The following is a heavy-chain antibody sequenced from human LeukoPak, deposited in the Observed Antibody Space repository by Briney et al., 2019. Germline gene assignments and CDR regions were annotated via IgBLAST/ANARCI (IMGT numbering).Heavy chain of an antibody. Sequence: SETLSLTCTVSGCSISSGGYYWSWLRQQPGKGLEWIGYIYYSGSNYYNSSMKSRVTISVDTSKNQFSLKLSCVTAADTAVYYCAMCPQWFGDFYGMDVWGKGTTVTVSS. CDR1: GCSISSGGYY. D-gene: IGHD3-10*01. CDR2: IYYSGSN. J-gene: IGHJ6*04. CDR3: AMCPQWFGDFYGMDV. V-gene: IGHV4-31*03.